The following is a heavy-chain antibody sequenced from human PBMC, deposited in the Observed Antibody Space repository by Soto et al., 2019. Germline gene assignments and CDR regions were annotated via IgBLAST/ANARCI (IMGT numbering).Heavy chain of an antibody. CDR2: ISGSGEA. Sequence: EVQVLESGGGLVQPGGSLRLSCVASIGFTSSIYAMSWVRQAPGKGLEWISIISGSGEAQYADSVKGRFTISRDNSKNTLFLEMNSLRAEDTAVYYCLPTAINWGQGTLVTVSS. D-gene: IGHD2-2*01. V-gene: IGHV3-23*01. CDR3: LPTAIN. J-gene: IGHJ4*02. CDR1: IGFTSSIYA.